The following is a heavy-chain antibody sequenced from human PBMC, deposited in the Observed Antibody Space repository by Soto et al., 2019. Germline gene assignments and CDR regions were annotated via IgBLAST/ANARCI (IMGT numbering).Heavy chain of an antibody. CDR2: IYYSGST. J-gene: IGHJ6*02. V-gene: IGHV4-59*01. CDR1: GGSISSYY. CDR3: ARAIFGVVILDV. Sequence: SETLSLTCTVSGGSISSYYWSWIRQPPGKGLEWIGYIYYSGSTNYNPSLKSRVTISVDTSKNQFSLKLSSVTAADTAVYYCARAIFGVVILDVWGQGTTVTVSS. D-gene: IGHD3-3*01.